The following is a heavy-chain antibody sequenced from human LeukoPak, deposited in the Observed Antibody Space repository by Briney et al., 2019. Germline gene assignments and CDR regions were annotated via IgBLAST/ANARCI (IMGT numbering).Heavy chain of an antibody. Sequence: PSETLSLTCTVSGASISSSYYWGWIRQPPGKGLEWIGSIYYSGSTYYNPSLKSRVTISVDTSKNHFSLNLSSVTAADTAVYYCARHGYTSGPSFGYFDYWGQGTLVTVSS. J-gene: IGHJ4*02. CDR3: ARHGYTSGPSFGYFDY. CDR1: GASISSSYY. CDR2: IYYSGST. V-gene: IGHV4-39*01. D-gene: IGHD6-19*01.